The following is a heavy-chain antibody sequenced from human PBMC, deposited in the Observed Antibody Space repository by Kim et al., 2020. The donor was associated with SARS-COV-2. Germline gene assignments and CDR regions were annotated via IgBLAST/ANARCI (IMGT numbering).Heavy chain of an antibody. D-gene: IGHD5-12*01. J-gene: IGHJ6*02. CDR3: ARDRNTKARIGGMDI. V-gene: IGHV3-21*06. Sequence: DPVRGRFTIPRDNAKNSLDLQMNSLITEDTAVYYCARDRNTKARIGGMDIWGQGTTVTVSS.